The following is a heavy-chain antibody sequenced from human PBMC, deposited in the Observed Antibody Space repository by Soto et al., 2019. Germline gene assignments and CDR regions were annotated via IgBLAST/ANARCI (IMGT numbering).Heavy chain of an antibody. Sequence: SETLSLTCVVSGGSISGRNWWSWVRQAPGKGLEWIGEVFHSGDTTYSPSLRSRVSISVDKSKNQFSLNLNSVTAADTAVYYCTRLIYDSRLNYFYFDFWGQGALVTSPQ. D-gene: IGHD3-22*01. J-gene: IGHJ4*02. CDR2: VFHSGDT. V-gene: IGHV4-4*02. CDR1: GGSISGRNW. CDR3: TRLIYDSRLNYFYFDF.